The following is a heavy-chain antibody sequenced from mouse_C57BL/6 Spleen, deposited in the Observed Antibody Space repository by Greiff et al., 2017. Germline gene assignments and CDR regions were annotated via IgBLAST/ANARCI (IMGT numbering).Heavy chain of an antibody. CDR3: VTSWFAY. V-gene: IGHV1-81*01. CDR1: GYTFTSYG. J-gene: IGHJ3*01. Sequence: QVHVKQSGAELARPGASVKLSCKASGYTFTSYGISWVKQRTGQGLEWIGEIYPRSGNTYYNEKFKGKATLTADKSSSTAYMELRSLTSEDSAVYFCVTSWFAYWGQGTLVTVSA. CDR2: IYPRSGNT.